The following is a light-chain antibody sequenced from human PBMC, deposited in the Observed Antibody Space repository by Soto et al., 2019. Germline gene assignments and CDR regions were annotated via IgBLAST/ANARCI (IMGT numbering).Light chain of an antibody. CDR1: SSDVGGYNF. V-gene: IGLV2-8*01. CDR2: EVT. J-gene: IGLJ1*01. Sequence: QSVLTQPPSASGSPGQSVAISCTGTSSDVGGYNFVSWYQQHPGKAPRLVIYEVTKRPSGIPDRFSGSKSGNTASLTVSGLQAEDEADYYCSSYAGNRHFYVFGNGTKVTVL. CDR3: SSYAGNRHFYV.